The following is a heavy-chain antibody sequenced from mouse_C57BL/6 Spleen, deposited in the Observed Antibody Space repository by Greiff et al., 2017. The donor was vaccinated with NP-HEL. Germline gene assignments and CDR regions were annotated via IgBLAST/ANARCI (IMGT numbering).Heavy chain of an antibody. D-gene: IGHD2-4*01. CDR1: GYTFTSYW. V-gene: IGHV1-52*01. Sequence: QVQLQQPGAELVRPGSSVKLSCKASGYTFTSYWMHWVKQRPIQGLEWIGNIDPSDSETHYNQKFKDKATLTVDKSSSTAYMQLSSLTSEDSAVYYCARWIDYGYFDYWGKGTTLTVSS. CDR3: ARWIDYGYFDY. CDR2: IDPSDSET. J-gene: IGHJ2*01.